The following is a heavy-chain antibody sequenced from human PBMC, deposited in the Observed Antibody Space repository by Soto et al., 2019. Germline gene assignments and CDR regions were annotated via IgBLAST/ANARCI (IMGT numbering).Heavy chain of an antibody. CDR3: AIHQVPPAMIPYYFDY. V-gene: IGHV4-39*01. Sequence: QLQLQESGPGLVKPSETLSLTCSVSGGSTSSSNYFWGWIRQPPGKGLEWIGSIYYSGSTYYNPSLKSRVTISLDTSKNQFSLKLSSVTAADTAVYYCAIHQVPPAMIPYYFDYWGQGTLVTVSS. D-gene: IGHD2-2*01. J-gene: IGHJ4*02. CDR1: GGSTSSSNYF. CDR2: IYYSGST.